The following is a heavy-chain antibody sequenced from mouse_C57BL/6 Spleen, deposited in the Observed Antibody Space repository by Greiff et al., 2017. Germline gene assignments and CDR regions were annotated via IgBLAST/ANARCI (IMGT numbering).Heavy chain of an antibody. CDR1: GYTFTSYW. CDR2: INPSNGGT. CDR3: ARSSYYGSSFDWYFDV. V-gene: IGHV1-53*01. J-gene: IGHJ1*03. Sequence: VQLQQSGTELVKPGASVKLSCKASGYTFTSYWMHWVKQRPGQGLEWIGNINPSNGGTNYNEKFKSKATLTVDKSSSTAYMQLSSLTSEDSAVYYCARSSYYGSSFDWYFDVWGTGTTVTVSS. D-gene: IGHD1-1*01.